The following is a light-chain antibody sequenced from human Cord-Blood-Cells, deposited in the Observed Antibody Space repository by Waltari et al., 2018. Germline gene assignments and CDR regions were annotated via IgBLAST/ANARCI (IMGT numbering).Light chain of an antibody. Sequence: DSVMTQSPESLAVSLGERATINCKSSLSVLYSSNEKNNLAWYQQKPGQPPKLLIYWASTRDSGVPDRFSGSGSGTDFTLTISSLQAEDVAVYYCQQYYSTPYTFGQGTKLEIK. CDR1: LSVLYSSNEKNN. V-gene: IGKV4-1*01. CDR2: WAS. J-gene: IGKJ2*01. CDR3: QQYYSTPYT.